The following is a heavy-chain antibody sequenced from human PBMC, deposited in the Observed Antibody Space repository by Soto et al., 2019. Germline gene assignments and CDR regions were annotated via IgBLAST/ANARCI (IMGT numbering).Heavy chain of an antibody. V-gene: IGHV4-59*01. CDR3: SRESRITILGVVKNWFD. CDR2: SYYIFST. J-gene: IGHJ5*02. CDR1: GGSISSYY. D-gene: IGHD3-3*01. Sequence: SETLSLTCTVSGGSISSYYWIWIRQPPVRGLELIGYSYYIFSTNYEPSVKSRVTISLYTSKNELSLKLSPVTAAGTAVCYCSRESRITILGVVKNWFDHGAGNPGHRLL.